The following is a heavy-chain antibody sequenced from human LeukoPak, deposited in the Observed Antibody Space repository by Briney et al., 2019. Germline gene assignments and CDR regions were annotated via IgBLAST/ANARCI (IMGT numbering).Heavy chain of an antibody. V-gene: IGHV3-9*01. CDR3: TTYRRIVLMVYAINWFDP. Sequence: PGGSLRLSCAASGFTFDDYAMHWVRQAPGKGLEWVSGISWNSGSIGYADSVKGRFTISRDNAKNSLYLQMNSLKTEDTAVYYCTTYRRIVLMVYAINWFDPWGQGTLVTVSS. CDR2: ISWNSGSI. CDR1: GFTFDDYA. D-gene: IGHD2-8*01. J-gene: IGHJ5*02.